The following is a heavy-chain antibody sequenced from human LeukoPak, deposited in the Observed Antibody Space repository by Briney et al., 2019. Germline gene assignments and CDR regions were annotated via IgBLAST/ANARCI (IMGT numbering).Heavy chain of an antibody. Sequence: KPSETLSLTRTVSGGRISNYHWSWIRQPPGKGLGWIGYIYYRGSTKYNPSLESRVTISVDMSKNQFSLKLNSVTAADTAVYYCVRVQADGHSDIWGQGTMVTVSS. J-gene: IGHJ3*02. CDR1: GGRISNYH. V-gene: IGHV4-59*01. D-gene: IGHD5-24*01. CDR3: VRVQADGHSDI. CDR2: IYYRGST.